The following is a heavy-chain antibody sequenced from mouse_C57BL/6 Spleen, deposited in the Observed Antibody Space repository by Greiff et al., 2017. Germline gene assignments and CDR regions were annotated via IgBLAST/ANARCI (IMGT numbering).Heavy chain of an antibody. CDR1: GYTFTEYT. J-gene: IGHJ1*03. Sequence: VKLVESGAELVKPGASVKLSCKASGYTFTEYTIHWVKQRSGQGLEWIGWFYPGSGSIKYNEKFKDKATLTADKSSSPVYMELSRLTSEASAVYFCARHYYYGSSHWYFDGWGTGTTVTVSS. CDR2: FYPGSGSI. D-gene: IGHD1-1*01. V-gene: IGHV1-62-2*01. CDR3: ARHYYYGSSHWYFDG.